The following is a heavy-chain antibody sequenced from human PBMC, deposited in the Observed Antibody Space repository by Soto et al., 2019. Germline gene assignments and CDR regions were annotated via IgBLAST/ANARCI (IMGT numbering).Heavy chain of an antibody. V-gene: IGHV1-8*01. CDR2: MNPNSGNT. CDR3: ARCPILFSDYYCYDIYV. D-gene: IGHD3-9*01. Sequence: ASVKVSCKASGYTLTSHDLNWVRQATGQGIEWMGWMNPNSGNTGYAQKFQGRVTMTRNTSISTAYMELSSLRSEDTAVYYCARCPILFSDYYCYDIYVFSKGTTVTVS. CDR1: GYTLTSHD. J-gene: IGHJ6*03.